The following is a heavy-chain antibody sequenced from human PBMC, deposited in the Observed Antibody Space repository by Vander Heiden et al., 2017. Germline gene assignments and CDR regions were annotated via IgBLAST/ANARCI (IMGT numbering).Heavy chain of an antibody. D-gene: IGHD3-10*01. CDR2: ISGSGGST. Sequence: EVPVLESGGGFVQPGGSLRLSCVASGFPSGSMASSCVRRAPGKGMGWVSAISGSGGSTYYEDSVKGRFTISRENSKNTLHLQMNSLRADDNAIYYCAKARGSDYGSGIGRLDYWGQGTMVTVSS. V-gene: IGHV3-23*01. CDR3: AKARGSDYGSGIGRLDY. CDR1: GFPSGSMA. J-gene: IGHJ4*02.